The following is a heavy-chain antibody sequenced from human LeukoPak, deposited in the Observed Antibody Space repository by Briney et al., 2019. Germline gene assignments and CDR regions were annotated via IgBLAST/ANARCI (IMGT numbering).Heavy chain of an antibody. CDR3: ARDLYSGYEGLPDY. V-gene: IGHV3-30*04. CDR2: ISYDGSTK. Sequence: PGGSLRLSCAASGFTFSSYAIHWVRQAPGKGLEWVAVISYDGSTKYNADSVKGRFTISRDNAKNSLYLQMNSLRAEDTAVCYCARDLYSGYEGLPDYWGQGTLVTVSS. J-gene: IGHJ4*02. D-gene: IGHD5-12*01. CDR1: GFTFSSYA.